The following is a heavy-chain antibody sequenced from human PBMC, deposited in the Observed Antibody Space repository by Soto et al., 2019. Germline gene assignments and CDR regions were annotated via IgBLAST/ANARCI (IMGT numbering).Heavy chain of an antibody. D-gene: IGHD2-15*01. CDR2: IWYDGSNK. Sequence: QVQLVESGGGVVQPGRSLRLSCAASGFTFSSYGMHWVRQAPGKGLEWVAVIWYDGSNKYYADSVKGRFTISRDNSKNTLYLQMNSLRAEDTAVYYCARDGGYCSGGSCYGGSYYYYGMDVWGQGTTVTVSS. CDR1: GFTFSSYG. J-gene: IGHJ6*02. CDR3: ARDGGYCSGGSCYGGSYYYYGMDV. V-gene: IGHV3-33*01.